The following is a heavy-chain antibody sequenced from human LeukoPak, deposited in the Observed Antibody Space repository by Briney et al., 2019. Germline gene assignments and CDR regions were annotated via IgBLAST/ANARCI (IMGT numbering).Heavy chain of an antibody. D-gene: IGHD3-22*01. CDR1: GGSISTSSYY. V-gene: IGHV4-39*01. CDR2: IYYSGST. J-gene: IGHJ1*01. Sequence: SETASLTCTVSGGSISTSSYYWGWIRQPPGKGLEWIGSIYYSGSTYYSPSLKGRVTISVDTSKNQFSLKLSSVTAADTAVYYCARQDSGYYHRYFQHWGQGTLVTVSS. CDR3: ARQDSGYYHRYFQH.